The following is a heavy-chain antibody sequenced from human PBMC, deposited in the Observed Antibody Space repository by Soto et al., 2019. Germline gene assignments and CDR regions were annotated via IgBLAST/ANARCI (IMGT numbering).Heavy chain of an antibody. V-gene: IGHV3-74*01. J-gene: IGHJ4*02. CDR1: GFTFSSYW. Sequence: GGSLRLSCAASGFTFSSYWMHWVRQAPGKGLVWVSRINSDGSSTSYADSVKGRFAISRDNAKNTLYLQMNSLRAEDTAVYYCARARFTQLELGYWGQGTLVTVSS. CDR3: ARARFTQLELGY. CDR2: INSDGSST. D-gene: IGHD6-6*01.